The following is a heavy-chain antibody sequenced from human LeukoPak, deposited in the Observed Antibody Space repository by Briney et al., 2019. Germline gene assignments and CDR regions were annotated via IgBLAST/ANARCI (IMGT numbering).Heavy chain of an antibody. D-gene: IGHD1-26*01. CDR1: GFTFSNYV. CDR3: AREQVLGATETFDY. J-gene: IGHJ4*02. CDR2: ISGSGITT. Sequence: GGSLRLSCAASGFTFSNYVMGWVRQPPGEGLQWVSVISGSGITTYYARSVKGRFSISRDNAKNTLYLQMDGLRAEDTAVYFCAREQVLGATETFDYWGQGTLVTVSS. V-gene: IGHV3-23*01.